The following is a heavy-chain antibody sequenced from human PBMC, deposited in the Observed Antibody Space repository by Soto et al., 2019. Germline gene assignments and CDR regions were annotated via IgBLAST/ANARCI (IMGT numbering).Heavy chain of an antibody. V-gene: IGHV4-59*01. D-gene: IGHD3-22*01. CDR3: ARGAVDYYDSSGYQYFDY. J-gene: IGHJ4*02. CDR1: GGSISSYY. CDR2: SYYSGST. Sequence: SETLYLTCTVSGGSISSYYWSWIRQPPGEGLERIGYSYYSGSTNYNPSLKSRATISVDTSKNQFSLKLSSVTAADTAVYYCARGAVDYYDSSGYQYFDYWGQGTLVTVS.